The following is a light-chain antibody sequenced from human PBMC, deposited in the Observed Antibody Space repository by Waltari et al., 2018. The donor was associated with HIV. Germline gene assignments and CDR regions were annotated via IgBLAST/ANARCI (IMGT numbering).Light chain of an antibody. Sequence: SYVLTQPPSVSVAPGQTASITCGGNNIGTKSVHWYPQRPGQAPVLVVYDDYDRPSGIPERFSGSNSGNMATLTISRVEAGDEAVYYCQVWDSSTEHPGVVFGGGTKLTVL. CDR3: QVWDSSTEHPGVV. V-gene: IGLV3-21*02. CDR2: DDY. J-gene: IGLJ2*01. CDR1: NIGTKS.